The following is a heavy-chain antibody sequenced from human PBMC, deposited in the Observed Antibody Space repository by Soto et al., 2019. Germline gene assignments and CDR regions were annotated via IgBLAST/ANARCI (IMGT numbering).Heavy chain of an antibody. D-gene: IGHD3-22*01. J-gene: IGHJ4*02. V-gene: IGHV3-9*01. CDR3: AKMVTWDSSGYYQGGFDC. CDR1: GFTFDDYA. Sequence: PGGSLRLSCAASGFTFDDYAMYWVRQAPGKGLEWVSGISWNSGRIGYADSVKGRFTISRDNAKNSLYLQMNSLRPEDTALYYCAKMVTWDSSGYYQGGFDCWGQGTLVTVSS. CDR2: ISWNSGRI.